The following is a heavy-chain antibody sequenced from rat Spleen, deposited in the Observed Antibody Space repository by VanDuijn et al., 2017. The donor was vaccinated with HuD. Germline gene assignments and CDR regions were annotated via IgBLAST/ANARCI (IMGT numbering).Heavy chain of an antibody. V-gene: IGHV4-2*01. CDR2: LNKDSRTK. CDR3: VREELGVRD. Sequence: EVKLVESGGGLVQPGRSLKLSCAASGFNFKDHWMCWVRQAPGKGLEWIGELNKDSRTKKYAPSLKDKFTISRDNAQNTLWLQMTTLGSEDTAIYYCVREELGVRDWGQGVMVTVSS. CDR1: GFNFKDHW. D-gene: IGHD4-4*01. J-gene: IGHJ2*01.